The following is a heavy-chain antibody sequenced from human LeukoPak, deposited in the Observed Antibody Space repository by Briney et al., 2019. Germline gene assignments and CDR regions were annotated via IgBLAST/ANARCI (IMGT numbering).Heavy chain of an antibody. J-gene: IGHJ5*02. CDR1: GFTFSSYG. CDR3: AKYYYDSSGYYVVPWFDP. V-gene: IGHV3-30*18. Sequence: GGSLRLSCAASGFTFSSYGMHWVRQAPGKGLEWVAVISYDGSNKYYADSVKGRFTISRDNSKNTLYLQMNSLRAEDTAVYYCAKYYYDSSGYYVVPWFDPWGQGTLVTVSS. CDR2: ISYDGSNK. D-gene: IGHD3-22*01.